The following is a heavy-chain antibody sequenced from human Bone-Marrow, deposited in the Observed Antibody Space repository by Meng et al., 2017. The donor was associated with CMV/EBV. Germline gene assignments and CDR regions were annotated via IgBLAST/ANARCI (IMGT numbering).Heavy chain of an antibody. CDR2: IYSGGST. CDR3: ARSSGAARLYYFVH. Sequence: GGSLRLSCAASGFTVSSNYMSWVRQAPGKGLEWVSVIYSGGSTYYADSVKGRFTISRDNSKNTLYLQMNSLRAEDTAVYYCARSSGAARLYYFVHWGQGTLVTVSS. CDR1: GFTVSSNY. J-gene: IGHJ4*02. D-gene: IGHD6-6*01. V-gene: IGHV3-53*01.